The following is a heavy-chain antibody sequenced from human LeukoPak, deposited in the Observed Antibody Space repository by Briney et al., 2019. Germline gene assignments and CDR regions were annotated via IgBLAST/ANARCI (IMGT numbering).Heavy chain of an antibody. V-gene: IGHV4-59*01. CDR3: ARARGGYDVYFDY. Sequence: SETLSLTCAVYGGSFSGYYWSWIRQPPGKGLECIGYIYYSGSTNYNPSLKSRVTISVDTSKNQFSLKLSSVTAADTAVYYCARARGGYDVYFDYWGQGTLVTVSS. D-gene: IGHD5-12*01. J-gene: IGHJ4*02. CDR1: GGSFSGYY. CDR2: IYYSGST.